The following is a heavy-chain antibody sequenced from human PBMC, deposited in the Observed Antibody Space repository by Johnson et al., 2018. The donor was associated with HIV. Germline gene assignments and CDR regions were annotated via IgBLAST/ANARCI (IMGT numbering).Heavy chain of an antibody. CDR1: GFTFRSYW. J-gene: IGHJ3*02. V-gene: IGHV3-74*01. CDR3: ARVQLLADDVFNI. Sequence: EVQLVESGGGLVQPGGSLRLSCAASGFTFRSYWMHWVRQAPGKGLVWVSRINSDGSSASYAESVRGRFTISRDNAKNTLYLQMDSLGAEDTAVYYCARVQLLADDVFNIWGQGTMVTVSS. CDR2: INSDGSSA. D-gene: IGHD3-3*02.